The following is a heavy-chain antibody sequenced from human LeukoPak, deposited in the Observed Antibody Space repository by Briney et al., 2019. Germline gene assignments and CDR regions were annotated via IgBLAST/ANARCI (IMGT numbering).Heavy chain of an antibody. CDR2: IYPGDSDT. Sequence: GESLKISCKDSGYSFTSYWIGWVRQMPGKGLEWMGIIYPGDSDTRYSPSFQGQVTISADKSISTAYLQWSSLKASDTAMYYCARHRQWLGDAFDIWGQGTMVTVSS. V-gene: IGHV5-51*01. CDR3: ARHRQWLGDAFDI. CDR1: GYSFTSYW. D-gene: IGHD6-19*01. J-gene: IGHJ3*02.